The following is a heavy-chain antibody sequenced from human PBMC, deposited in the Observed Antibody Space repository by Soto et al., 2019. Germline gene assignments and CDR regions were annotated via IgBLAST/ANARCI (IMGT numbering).Heavy chain of an antibody. D-gene: IGHD4-17*01. CDR3: ASFGDYGAARSDIDY. CDR1: GGSISSGGYS. J-gene: IGHJ4*02. Sequence: PSETLSLTCAVSGGSISSGGYSWSWIRQPPGKGLEWIGYIYHSGSTYYNPSLKSRVTISVDRSKNQFSLKLSSVTAADTAVYYCASFGDYGAARSDIDYWGQGTLVTVSS. CDR2: IYHSGST. V-gene: IGHV4-30-2*01.